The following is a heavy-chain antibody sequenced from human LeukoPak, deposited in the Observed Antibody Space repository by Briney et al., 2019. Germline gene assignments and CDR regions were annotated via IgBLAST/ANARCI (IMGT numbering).Heavy chain of an antibody. V-gene: IGHV3-23*01. CDR2: LSVSGGST. Sequence: TGGSLRLSCAASGFTFSSYAMNWVRQAPGKGLEGVSALSVSGGSTYYADPVKGRFTISRDNSKNTLYLQMNSLRAEGTALYYCTRDAFAGVIAPYFLNWGQGTLVTVSS. J-gene: IGHJ4*02. CDR3: TRDAFAGVIAPYFLN. D-gene: IGHD3-16*02. CDR1: GFTFSSYA.